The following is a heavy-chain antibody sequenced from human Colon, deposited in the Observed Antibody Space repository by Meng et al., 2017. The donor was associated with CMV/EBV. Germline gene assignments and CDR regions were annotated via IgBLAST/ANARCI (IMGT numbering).Heavy chain of an antibody. J-gene: IGHJ2*01. CDR2: INHDGSAD. CDR3: ARDVRFGLFDL. CDR1: GFTFSSYW. D-gene: IGHD3-16*01. Sequence: EVQLVESGGDWVQPGGSLRLSCAASGFTFSSYWMDWVRQVPGKGLELVAIINHDGSADYYVDSVKGRLTVSRDNAKNSLYLQLNSLRVDDTAIYFCARDVRFGLFDLWGPGTLVTVSS. V-gene: IGHV3-7*04.